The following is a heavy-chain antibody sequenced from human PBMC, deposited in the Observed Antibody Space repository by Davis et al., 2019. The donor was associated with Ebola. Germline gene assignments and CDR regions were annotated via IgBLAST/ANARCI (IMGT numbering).Heavy chain of an antibody. CDR3: ARAPLYYYGSGSYHRYDAFDI. D-gene: IGHD3-10*01. V-gene: IGHV4-39*01. CDR1: GGSISSSSYY. CDR2: IYYSGST. J-gene: IGHJ3*02. Sequence: PSETLSLTCTVSGGSISSSSYYWGWIRQPPGKGLEWIGSIYYSGSTYYNPSLKSRVTISVDTSKNQFSLKLSSVTAADTAVYYCARAPLYYYGSGSYHRYDAFDIWGQGTMVTVSS.